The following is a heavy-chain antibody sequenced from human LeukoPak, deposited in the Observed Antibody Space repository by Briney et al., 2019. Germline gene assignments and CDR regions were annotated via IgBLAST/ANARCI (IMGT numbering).Heavy chain of an antibody. Sequence: GGSLRLSCAASGFTFSSYSMNWVRQAPGKGLEWVGRIKSKTDGGTTDYAAPVKGRFTISRDDSKNTLYLQMNSLKTEDTAVYYCTTDLVVMWVDGERADYWGQGTLVTVSS. V-gene: IGHV3-15*01. J-gene: IGHJ4*02. D-gene: IGHD3-22*01. CDR1: GFTFSSYS. CDR3: TTDLVVMWVDGERADY. CDR2: IKSKTDGGTT.